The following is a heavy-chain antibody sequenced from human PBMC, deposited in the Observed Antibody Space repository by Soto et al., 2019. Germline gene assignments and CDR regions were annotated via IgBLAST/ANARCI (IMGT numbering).Heavy chain of an antibody. J-gene: IGHJ6*02. Sequence: QVQLVESGGGVVQPGRSLRLSCAASGFTFSSYAMHWVRQAPGKGLEWVAVISYDGSNKYYADSVKGRFTISRDNSKNTLYLQMNSLRAEDTAVYYCASGDLSITIFGVVIDAYYYGMDVWGQGTTVTVSS. CDR3: ASGDLSITIFGVVIDAYYYGMDV. V-gene: IGHV3-30-3*01. D-gene: IGHD3-3*01. CDR1: GFTFSSYA. CDR2: ISYDGSNK.